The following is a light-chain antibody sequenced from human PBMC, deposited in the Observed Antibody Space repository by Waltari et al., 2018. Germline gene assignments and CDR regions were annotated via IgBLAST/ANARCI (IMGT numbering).Light chain of an antibody. V-gene: IGLV3-1*01. J-gene: IGLJ1*01. CDR1: ELGDKY. CDR2: EDS. Sequence: SYELTQPPSVSVSPGQTVSITCSGDELGDKYDCWSHQKPGESPVLVIYEDSKRPSGSPERFSGSNSGNTATLTITGTRAMDEADYYCQAWDNTTPVFGTGTRVTVL. CDR3: QAWDNTTPV.